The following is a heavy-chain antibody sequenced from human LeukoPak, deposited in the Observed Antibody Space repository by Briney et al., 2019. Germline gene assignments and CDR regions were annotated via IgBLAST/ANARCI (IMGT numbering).Heavy chain of an antibody. CDR3: ATDPILSGSYVPYYFDY. CDR2: ISSSSSTI. Sequence: GGSLRLSCVASGFTFDDFTMHWIRQAPGKGLEWVSYISSSSSTIYYADSVKGRFTISRDNAKNSLYLQMNSLRAEDTAVYYCATDPILSGSYVPYYFDYWGQGTLVTVSS. V-gene: IGHV3-48*04. D-gene: IGHD1-26*01. CDR1: GFTFDDFT. J-gene: IGHJ4*02.